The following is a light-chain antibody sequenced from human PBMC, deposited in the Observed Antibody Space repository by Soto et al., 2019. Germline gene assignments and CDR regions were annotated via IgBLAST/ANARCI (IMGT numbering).Light chain of an antibody. CDR2: GAS. V-gene: IGKV3-20*01. J-gene: IGKJ1*01. CDR3: QQYDSSPLT. Sequence: EIVLTQSPGTLSLSPGERATLPCRASQSVNSNYLAWYQQKPGQAPRLLFSGASSRATGIPDRFSGSGSGTVFTLTISRLEPEDFAIYYCQQYDSSPLTFGQGTKVEIK. CDR1: QSVNSNY.